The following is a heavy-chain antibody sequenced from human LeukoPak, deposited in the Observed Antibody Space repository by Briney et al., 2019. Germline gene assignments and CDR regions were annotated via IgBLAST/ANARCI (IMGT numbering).Heavy chain of an antibody. V-gene: IGHV4-39*07. D-gene: IGHD2/OR15-2a*01. CDR2: IYYTGST. Sequence: SETLSLTCTVSGGSISSRTYYWGWIRQPPGKGLEWIGSIYYTGSTFYNPSLKSRVTISVDTSKNQFSMKLSSVTAADAAVYFCAREWTTWGAFDIWGQGTMVTVSS. J-gene: IGHJ3*02. CDR1: GGSISSRTYY. CDR3: AREWTTWGAFDI.